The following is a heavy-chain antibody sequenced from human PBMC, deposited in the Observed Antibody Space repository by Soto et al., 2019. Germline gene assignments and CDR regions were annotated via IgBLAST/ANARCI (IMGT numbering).Heavy chain of an antibody. CDR2: IYYSGST. J-gene: IGHJ6*03. CDR3: ARVGWKPPGYYYYYMDV. CDR1: GGSISSYY. D-gene: IGHD1-1*01. Sequence: ASETLSLTCTVSGGSISSYYWSWIRQPPGKGLEWIGYIYYSGSTNYNPSLKSRVTISVDTSKNQFSLKLSSVTAADTAVYYCARVGWKPPGYYYYYMDVWGKGTTVTVSS. V-gene: IGHV4-59*01.